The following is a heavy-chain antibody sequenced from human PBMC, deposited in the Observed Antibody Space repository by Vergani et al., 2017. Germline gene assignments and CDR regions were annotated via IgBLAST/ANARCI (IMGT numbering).Heavy chain of an antibody. CDR3: ASQERERGDY. V-gene: IGHV1-69*04. J-gene: IGHJ4*02. CDR2: IIPILGIA. D-gene: IGHD1-26*01. Sequence: QVQLVQSGAEVKKPGSSVKVSCKASGGTFSSYAISWVRQAPGQGLEGMGRIIPILGIANYAQKFPGRVTITADKSTSTAYMELSSLRSEDTAVYYCASQERERGDYWGQGTLVTVSS. CDR1: GGTFSSYA.